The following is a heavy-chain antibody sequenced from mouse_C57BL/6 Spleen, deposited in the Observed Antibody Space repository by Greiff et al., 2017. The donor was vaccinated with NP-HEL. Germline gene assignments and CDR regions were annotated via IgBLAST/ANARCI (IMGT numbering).Heavy chain of an antibody. CDR1: GFTFSSYA. D-gene: IGHD1-3*01. V-gene: IGHV5-4*01. CDR2: ISDGGSYT. Sequence: EVNVVESGGGLVKPGGSLKLSCAASGFTFSSYAMSWVRQTPEKRLEWVATISDGGSYTYYPDNVKGRFTISRDNAKNNLYLQMSHLKSEDTAMYYCARDKVVGAMDYWGQGTSVTVSS. CDR3: ARDKVVGAMDY. J-gene: IGHJ4*01.